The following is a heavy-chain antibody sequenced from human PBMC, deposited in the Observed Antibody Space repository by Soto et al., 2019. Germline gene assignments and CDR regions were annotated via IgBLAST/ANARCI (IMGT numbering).Heavy chain of an antibody. Sequence: ASVKVSCKASGGTFSSYAISWVRQAPGQGLEWMGGIIPIFGTANYAQKFQGRVTITADKSTSTAYMELSSLRSEDTAVYYCASVWFGDYYYYYGMDVWGQGTTVTVSS. J-gene: IGHJ6*02. V-gene: IGHV1-69*06. CDR3: ASVWFGDYYYYYGMDV. CDR2: IIPIFGTA. CDR1: GGTFSSYA. D-gene: IGHD3-10*01.